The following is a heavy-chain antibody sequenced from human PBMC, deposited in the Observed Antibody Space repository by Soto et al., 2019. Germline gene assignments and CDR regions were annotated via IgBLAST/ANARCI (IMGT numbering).Heavy chain of an antibody. V-gene: IGHV5-51*01. CDR1: GFTFTSYW. D-gene: IGHD2-2*01. Sequence: PGESLKISCKGSGFTFTSYWVAWVRQIRGKGLEWMGIIYPGDSDSSYSPSFQGQVTIPADKSINTAYLHWSSLKASDTAIYYCAKHEGYCSTTTCSNFDYWGQGTLVTVSS. CDR3: AKHEGYCSTTTCSNFDY. CDR2: IYPGDSDS. J-gene: IGHJ4*02.